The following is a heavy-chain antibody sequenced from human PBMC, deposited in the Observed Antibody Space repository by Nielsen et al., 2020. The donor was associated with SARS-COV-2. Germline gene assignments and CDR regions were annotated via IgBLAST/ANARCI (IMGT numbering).Heavy chain of an antibody. CDR3: AKAEGVTILWVAFDI. D-gene: IGHD3-3*01. J-gene: IGHJ3*02. CDR1: GFTFDDYA. CDR2: ISWNSGSI. V-gene: IGHV3-9*01. Sequence: GGSLRLSCAASGFTFDDYAMHWVRQAPGKGLEWVSGISWNSGSIGYADSVKGRFTISRDNAKNSLYLQMNSLRAEDTALYYCAKAEGVTILWVAFDIWGQGTMVTVSS.